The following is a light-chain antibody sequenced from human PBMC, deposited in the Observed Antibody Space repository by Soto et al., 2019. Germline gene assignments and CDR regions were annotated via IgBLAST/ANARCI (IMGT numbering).Light chain of an antibody. CDR2: DVS. V-gene: IGLV2-14*01. Sequence: QSALTQPASVSGSPGQSINISCTGTSSDDGGYNYVSWYQQHPGKAPKLMIYDVSNRPSGVSNRFSGSKSGNTASLTISGLQAEDEADYYCSSYTSSSTLEGVFGTGTKLTVL. CDR1: SSDDGGYNY. CDR3: SSYTSSSTLEGV. J-gene: IGLJ1*01.